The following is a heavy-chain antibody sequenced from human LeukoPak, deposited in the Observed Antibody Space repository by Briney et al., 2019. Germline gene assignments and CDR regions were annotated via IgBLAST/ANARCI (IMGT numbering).Heavy chain of an antibody. CDR1: GFTFSSYE. CDR2: ISSSSSTI. J-gene: IGHJ4*02. Sequence: GGSLRLSCAASGFTFSSYEMNWVRQAPGKGLEWVSYISSSSSTIYYADSVKGRFTISRDNAKNSLYLQMNSLRAEDTAVYYCAKGGYSYGIDYWGQGTLVTVSS. D-gene: IGHD5-18*01. CDR3: AKGGYSYGIDY. V-gene: IGHV3-48*01.